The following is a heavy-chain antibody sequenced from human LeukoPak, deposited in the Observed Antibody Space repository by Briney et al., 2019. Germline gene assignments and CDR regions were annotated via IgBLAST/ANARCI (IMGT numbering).Heavy chain of an antibody. CDR1: GFPFSNYA. CDR2: ISDSGDRT. V-gene: IGHV3-23*01. CDR3: AKGLGTSGYHDY. J-gene: IGHJ4*02. Sequence: EGSLRLSCAASGFPFSNYAMTWVRQAPGKGLERVSGISDSGDRTYYADSMKGRFTISRDNSKNMLYLQMNSLRVEDTALYYCAKGLGTSGYHDYWGQGTLVTVSS. D-gene: IGHD3-22*01.